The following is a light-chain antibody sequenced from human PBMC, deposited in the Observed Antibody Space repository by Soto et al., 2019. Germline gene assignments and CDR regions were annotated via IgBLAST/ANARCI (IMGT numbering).Light chain of an antibody. CDR3: SSYTGSNTPVL. Sequence: QSVLTQPASVSGSPGQSITISCTGTSSDVGGYNYVSWYQQHPGKAPNLIIFDVSNRPSGVSNRFSGSKSGNSASLTISGLQAEDVADYYCSSYTGSNTPVLFGGGTKLTVL. V-gene: IGLV2-14*01. J-gene: IGLJ2*01. CDR1: SSDVGGYNY. CDR2: DVS.